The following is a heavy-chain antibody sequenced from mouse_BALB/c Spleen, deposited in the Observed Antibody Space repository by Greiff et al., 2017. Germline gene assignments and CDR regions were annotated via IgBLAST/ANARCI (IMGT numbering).Heavy chain of an antibody. CDR2: IDPETGGT. CDR3: TRSPGSGYVGFAY. Sequence: QVQLKQSGAELVRPGASVTLSCKASGYTFTDYEMHWVKQTPVHGLEWIGAIDPETGGTAYNQKFKGKATLTADKSSSTAYMELRSLTSEDSAVYYCTRSPGSGYVGFAYWGQGTLVTVSA. J-gene: IGHJ3*01. V-gene: IGHV1-15*01. D-gene: IGHD3-1*01. CDR1: GYTFTDYE.